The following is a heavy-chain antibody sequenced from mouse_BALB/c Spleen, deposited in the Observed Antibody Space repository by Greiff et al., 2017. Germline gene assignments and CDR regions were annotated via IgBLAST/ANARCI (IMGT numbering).Heavy chain of an antibody. CDR1: GYSITSGYY. Sequence: VQLKESGPGLVKPSQSLSLTCSVTGYSITSGYYWYWIRQFPGNILEWMSFISYDGSNNYNPSLKNRTSITRDTSKNQFFLKLSSVTTEDAATYCCGRDARCYGSYFDYWGQGTTLTVSS. J-gene: IGHJ2*01. CDR3: GRDARCYGSYFDY. V-gene: IGHV3-6*02. CDR2: ISYDGSN. D-gene: IGHD1-1*01.